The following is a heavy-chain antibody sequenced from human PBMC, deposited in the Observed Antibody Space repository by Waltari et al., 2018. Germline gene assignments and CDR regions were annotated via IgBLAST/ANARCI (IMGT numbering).Heavy chain of an antibody. CDR2: VNSAGTDS. J-gene: IGHJ4*02. CDR1: GFTVSDNW. Sequence: EVQLAESGGGLVQPGRSLRPSCAASGFTVSDNWMHWVSQVPGKGLLWVAHVNSAGTDSTYADSVKGRFTISRDNANNTLYLQMNSLRVEDTAVYYCARDTPGDGIDCWGQGTLVTVSP. D-gene: IGHD2-21*01. CDR3: ARDTPGDGIDC. V-gene: IGHV3-74*01.